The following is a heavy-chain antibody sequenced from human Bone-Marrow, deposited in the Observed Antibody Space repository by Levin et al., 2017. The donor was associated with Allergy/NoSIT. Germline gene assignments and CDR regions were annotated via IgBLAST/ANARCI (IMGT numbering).Heavy chain of an antibody. Sequence: TSETLSLTCAVSGGSISSGGYSWSWIRQPPGKGLEWIGYIYHSGSTYYNPSLKSRVTISVDRSKNQFSLKLSSVTAADTAVYYCARLDCSSTSCYAGWFDPWGQGTLVTVSS. CDR3: ARLDCSSTSCYAGWFDP. CDR1: GGSISSGGYS. D-gene: IGHD2-2*01. CDR2: IYHSGST. V-gene: IGHV4-30-2*01. J-gene: IGHJ5*02.